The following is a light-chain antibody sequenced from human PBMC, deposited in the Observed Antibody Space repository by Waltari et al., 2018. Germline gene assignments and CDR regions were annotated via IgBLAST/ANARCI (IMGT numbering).Light chain of an antibody. V-gene: IGKV2D-29*01. J-gene: IGKJ5*01. Sequence: DIVITQTSLSLYGTSGQPASISCKSSQSRLHHGGKTYLYWYLQKPGPPPQLLIYEVSNRFSGVPDRFSGSGSGTDFTLKISRVEAEDVGVYYCMQSIQLPITFGQGTRLEIK. CDR2: EVS. CDR1: QSRLHHGGKTY. CDR3: MQSIQLPIT.